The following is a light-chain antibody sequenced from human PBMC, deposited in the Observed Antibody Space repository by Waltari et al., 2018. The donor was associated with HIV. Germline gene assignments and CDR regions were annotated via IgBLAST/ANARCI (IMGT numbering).Light chain of an antibody. CDR2: WAC. J-gene: IGKJ3*01. Sequence: DIVMTQSPDSLAVSLGERATINCKSSQSVLYSSNNKNYLTWYQERPGQPAKMLIYWACTRESGLPDRFSGGASGTDFTLTISSLQAEDVAVYYCQQYYTTPVTFGPGTKVDI. CDR1: QSVLYSSNNKNY. V-gene: IGKV4-1*01. CDR3: QQYYTTPVT.